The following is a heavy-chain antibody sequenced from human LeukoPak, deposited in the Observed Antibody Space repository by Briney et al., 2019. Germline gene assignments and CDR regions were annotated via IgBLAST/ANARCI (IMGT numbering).Heavy chain of an antibody. Sequence: GRSLRLSCAASGFTFDDYAMHWVRQAPGKGLEWVSGISWNSGSIGYADSVKGRFTISRDNAKNSLYLQMNSLRAEDTALYYCAKDIIAAAGTPWFDYWGQGTLVTVSS. D-gene: IGHD6-13*01. CDR2: ISWNSGSI. CDR1: GFTFDDYA. J-gene: IGHJ4*02. CDR3: AKDIIAAAGTPWFDY. V-gene: IGHV3-9*01.